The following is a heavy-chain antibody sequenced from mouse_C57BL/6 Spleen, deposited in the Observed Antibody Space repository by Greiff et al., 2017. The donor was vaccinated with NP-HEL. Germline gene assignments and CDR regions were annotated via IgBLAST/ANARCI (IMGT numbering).Heavy chain of an antibody. CDR1: GFNIKDYY. D-gene: IGHD3-2*02. V-gene: IGHV14-2*01. CDR2: IDPEDGEN. CDR3: AIDSSGYDFDY. J-gene: IGHJ2*01. Sequence: VQLQQSGAELVKPGASVKLSCTASGFNIKDYYMHWVQQRTEQGLAWIGRIDPEDGENTYASKLQGKATITADTSSNTAYLQLSSLTSEDTAVYYCAIDSSGYDFDYWGQGTTLTVSS.